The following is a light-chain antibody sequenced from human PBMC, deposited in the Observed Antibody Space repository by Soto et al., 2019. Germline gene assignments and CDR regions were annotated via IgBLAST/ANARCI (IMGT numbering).Light chain of an antibody. CDR3: QQSYSTPLT. V-gene: IGKV1-39*01. Sequence: DIQMTQSPSSLSASVGDRVTITCRTSQSVSLYLNWYQQRPGKAPNLPIYTSSTLQSGVPSRFSGSGSGTDFTLTISSLQPEDFATYYCQQSYSTPLTFGGGTKVELK. J-gene: IGKJ4*01. CDR2: TSS. CDR1: QSVSLY.